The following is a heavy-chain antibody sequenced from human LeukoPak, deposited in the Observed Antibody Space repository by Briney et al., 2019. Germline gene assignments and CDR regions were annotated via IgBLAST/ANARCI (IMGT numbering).Heavy chain of an antibody. CDR2: IKQDGSEK. V-gene: IGHV3-7*01. Sequence: PGGSLRLSCAASGFTFSSYWMSWVRRAPGKGLKWVANIKQDGSEKYYVDSVKGRFTISRDNSQNTLYLQMNSLRTEDTAVYYCARDPNYDILTGYYETYFDYWGQGTLVTVSS. J-gene: IGHJ4*02. D-gene: IGHD3-9*01. CDR3: ARDPNYDILTGYYETYFDY. CDR1: GFTFSSYW.